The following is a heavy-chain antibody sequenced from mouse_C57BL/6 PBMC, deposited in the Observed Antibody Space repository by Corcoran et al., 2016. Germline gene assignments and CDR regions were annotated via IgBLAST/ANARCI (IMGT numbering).Heavy chain of an antibody. Sequence: QIQLVQSGPELKKPGETVKISCKASGYTFTTYGMSWVKQAPGKGLKWMGWINTYSGVPTYADDFKGRFAFSLETSASTAHLQINNLKNEDTATYFCARGYYGSSYYAMDYWGQGTSVTVSS. CDR2: INTYSGVP. CDR3: ARGYYGSSYYAMDY. CDR1: GYTFTTYG. D-gene: IGHD1-1*01. J-gene: IGHJ4*01. V-gene: IGHV9-3*01.